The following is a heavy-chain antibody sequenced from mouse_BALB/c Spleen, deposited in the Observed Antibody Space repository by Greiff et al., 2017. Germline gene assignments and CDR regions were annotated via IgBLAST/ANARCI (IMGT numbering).Heavy chain of an antibody. D-gene: IGHD2-4*01. CDR2: IDPSDSYT. Sequence: QVQLQQPGAELVKPGASVKLSCKASGYTFTSYWMHWVKQRPGQGLEWIGEIDPSDSYTNYNQKFKGKATLTVDKSSSTAYMQLSSLTSEDSAVYYCARKYDYDDYWGQGTTLTVSS. CDR1: GYTFTSYW. V-gene: IGHV1-69*02. CDR3: ARKYDYDDY. J-gene: IGHJ2*01.